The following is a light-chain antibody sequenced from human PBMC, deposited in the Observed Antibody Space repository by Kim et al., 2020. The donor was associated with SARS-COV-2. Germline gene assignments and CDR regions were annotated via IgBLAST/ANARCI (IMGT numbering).Light chain of an antibody. CDR1: SSGVGGYNF. V-gene: IGLV2-11*03. J-gene: IGLJ2*01. CDR2: DVS. Sequence: QSVTKSGSGTSSGVGGYNFVYWYQQHPEKPPKLIVYDVSKRPSGVPDRVAGSKSGNTASLTISGLQADDEGDYHCSSYGGSSRVVVFGGGTKLTVL. CDR3: SSYGGSSRVVV.